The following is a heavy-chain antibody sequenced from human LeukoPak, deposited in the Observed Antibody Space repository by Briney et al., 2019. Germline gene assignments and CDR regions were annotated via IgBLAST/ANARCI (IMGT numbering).Heavy chain of an antibody. CDR2: IYSGGST. J-gene: IGHJ4*02. D-gene: IGHD3-10*01. V-gene: IGHV3-66*01. CDR3: AREGNYYGSGSYIGY. Sequence: PGGSLRLSCAASGFTVSSNYMSWVRQAPGKGLERVSVIYSGGSTYYADSVKGRFTISRDNSKNTLYLQMNSLRAEDTAVYYCAREGNYYGSGSYIGYWGQGTLVTVSS. CDR1: GFTVSSNY.